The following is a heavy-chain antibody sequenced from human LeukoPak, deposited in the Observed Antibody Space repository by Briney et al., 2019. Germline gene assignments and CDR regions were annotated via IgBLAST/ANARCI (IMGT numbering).Heavy chain of an antibody. J-gene: IGHJ4*02. Sequence: SETLSLTCTVSGGSISSYYWSWIRQPAGKGLEWIGRIYSSGITNYNPSLKSRVTMSVDTSKNQFSLKLSSVTAADTAVYYCARDSGGIAVAGCFDYWGQGTLVTVSS. CDR3: ARDSGGIAVAGCFDY. CDR1: GGSISSYY. CDR2: IYSSGIT. D-gene: IGHD6-19*01. V-gene: IGHV4-4*07.